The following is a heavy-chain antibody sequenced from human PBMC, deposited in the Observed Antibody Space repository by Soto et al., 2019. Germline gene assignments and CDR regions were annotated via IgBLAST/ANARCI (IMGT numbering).Heavy chain of an antibody. D-gene: IGHD1-7*01. CDR1: GGSINSYY. V-gene: IGHV4-59*08. Sequence: QVQLQESGPGLVKPSETLSLTCTVSGGSINSYYWSWIRQPPGKGLEWIGQIYYAGSTNYNPSLKIRVTLSADRSTIQFSLTLSSVTAAVTAVYYCAMAKTTSYNWFAPWGQGTLVTVSS. CDR2: IYYAGST. CDR3: AMAKTTSYNWFAP. J-gene: IGHJ5*02.